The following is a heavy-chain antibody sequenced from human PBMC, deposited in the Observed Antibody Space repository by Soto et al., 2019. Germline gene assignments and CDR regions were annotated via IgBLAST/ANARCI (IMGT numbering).Heavy chain of an antibody. CDR3: ARERPDGARLDP. CDR2: IYHSGST. V-gene: IGHV4-30-4*01. J-gene: IGHJ5*02. CDR1: GGSISSGDYY. D-gene: IGHD6-6*01. Sequence: QVQLQESGPGLVKPSQILSLTCTVSGGSISSGDYYWSWIRQPPGKGLEWIGYIYHSGSTYYNPSLKNRVTISVDTSKNQFSLKLSSVTGADTAVYYCARERPDGARLDPWGQGTLVTVSS.